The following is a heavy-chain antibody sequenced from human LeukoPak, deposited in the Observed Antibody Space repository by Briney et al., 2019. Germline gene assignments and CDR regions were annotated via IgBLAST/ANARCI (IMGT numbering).Heavy chain of an antibody. J-gene: IGHJ5*02. CDR1: GGSISSGDYY. Sequence: SQTLSLTCTVSGGSISSGDYYWSWIRQPPGKGLEWIGYIYYSGSTYHNPSLKSRVTISVDTSKNQFSLKLSSVTAADTAVYYCAPGGTTGPYNWFDPWGQGTLVTVSS. V-gene: IGHV4-30-4*08. CDR3: APGGTTGPYNWFDP. D-gene: IGHD1-1*01. CDR2: IYYSGST.